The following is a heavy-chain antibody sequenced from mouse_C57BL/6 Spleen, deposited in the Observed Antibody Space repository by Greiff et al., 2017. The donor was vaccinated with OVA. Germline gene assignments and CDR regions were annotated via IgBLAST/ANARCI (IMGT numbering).Heavy chain of an antibody. CDR2: ILPGSGST. CDR3: ARERFRGYAMDY. Sequence: VQLQQSGAELMKPGASVKLSCKATGYTFTGYWIEWVKQRPGHGLEWIGEILPGSGSTNSNEKFKGKATLTADTSSNTAYMQLSSLTTEDSAIYYCARERFRGYAMDYWGQGTSVTVSS. J-gene: IGHJ4*01. D-gene: IGHD3-2*02. CDR1: GYTFTGYW. V-gene: IGHV1-9*01.